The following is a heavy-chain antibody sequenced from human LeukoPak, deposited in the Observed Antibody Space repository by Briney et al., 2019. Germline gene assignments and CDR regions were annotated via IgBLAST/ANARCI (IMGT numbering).Heavy chain of an antibody. CDR2: ISGSGGST. V-gene: IGHV3-23*01. J-gene: IGHJ4*02. CDR1: GFTLSSYG. Sequence: PGGSLRLSCAASGFTLSSYGMSWVRQAPGKGLEWVSAISGSGGSTYYADSVKGRFTISRDNSKNTLYLQMNSLRAEDTAVYYCAGAGSGSYYPLNYWGQGTLVTVSS. D-gene: IGHD3-10*01. CDR3: AGAGSGSYYPLNY.